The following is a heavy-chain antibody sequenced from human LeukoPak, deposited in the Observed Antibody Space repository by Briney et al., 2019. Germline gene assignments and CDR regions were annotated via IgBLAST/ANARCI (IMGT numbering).Heavy chain of an antibody. J-gene: IGHJ6*04. CDR1: GYSFTSYW. CDR2: IDPSDSYT. V-gene: IGHV5-10-1*01. CDR3: ARQPTDIVVVPAAISGIDYYGMDV. Sequence: GESLRISCKGSGYSFTSYWISWVRQMPGKVLEWMGRIDPSDSYTNYSPSFQGHVTISADKSISTAYLQWSSLKASATAMYYCARQPTDIVVVPAAISGIDYYGMDVWGKGTTVTVSS. D-gene: IGHD2-2*02.